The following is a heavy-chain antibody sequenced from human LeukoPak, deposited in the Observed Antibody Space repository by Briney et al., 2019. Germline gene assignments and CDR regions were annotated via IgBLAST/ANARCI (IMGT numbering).Heavy chain of an antibody. CDR1: GGSISSYY. Sequence: SETLSLTCTVSGGSISSYYWSWIRQPPGKGLEWIGYIYYSGSTNYNPSLKSRVTISVDTSKNQFSLKLSSVTAADTAVYYCARVDSGSWDYCYGMDVWGQGTTVTVSS. V-gene: IGHV4-59*01. J-gene: IGHJ6*02. D-gene: IGHD1-26*01. CDR2: IYYSGST. CDR3: ARVDSGSWDYCYGMDV.